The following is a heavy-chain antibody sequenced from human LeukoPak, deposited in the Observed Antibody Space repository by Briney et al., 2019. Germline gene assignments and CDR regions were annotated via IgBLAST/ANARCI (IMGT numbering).Heavy chain of an antibody. D-gene: IGHD3-10*01. Sequence: ASVRVSCKALGYSFRDHHVIWVRQAPGQALEWMGWIHPGTGEPKFGQNFQGRLTMTWDTSITTAYMDLIELTSDDTAVYYCSSHYGPGPVWGQGTLVTASS. J-gene: IGHJ4*02. CDR1: GYSFRDHH. V-gene: IGHV1-2*02. CDR2: IHPGTGEP. CDR3: SSHYGPGPV.